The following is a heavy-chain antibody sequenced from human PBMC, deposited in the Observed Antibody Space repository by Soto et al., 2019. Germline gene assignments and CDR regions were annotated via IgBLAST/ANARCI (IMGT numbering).Heavy chain of an antibody. Sequence: GASVKVSCKASGYTVTGYYMHWVRQAPGQGLEWMGWINPNSGGTNYAQKFQGRVTMTRDTSISTAYMELSRLRSDDTAVYYCARITMIVVVNPDAFDIWSQGTMVTVSS. J-gene: IGHJ3*02. CDR2: INPNSGGT. CDR1: GYTVTGYY. CDR3: ARITMIVVVNPDAFDI. V-gene: IGHV1-2*02. D-gene: IGHD3-22*01.